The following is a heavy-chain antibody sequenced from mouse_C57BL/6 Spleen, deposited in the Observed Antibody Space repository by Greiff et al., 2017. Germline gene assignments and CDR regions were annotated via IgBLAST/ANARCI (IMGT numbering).Heavy chain of an antibody. CDR3: ARNDYSNYDFDY. CDR2: IYPRSGNT. J-gene: IGHJ2*01. V-gene: IGHV1-81*01. CDR1: GYTFPSYG. Sequence: QVQLQQSGAELARPGASVKLSCKASGYTFPSYGISWVKQRTGQGLEWIGEIYPRSGNTYYNEKFKGKATLTADKSSSTAYMELRSLTSEDSAVYFCARNDYSNYDFDYWGQGTTLTVSS. D-gene: IGHD2-5*01.